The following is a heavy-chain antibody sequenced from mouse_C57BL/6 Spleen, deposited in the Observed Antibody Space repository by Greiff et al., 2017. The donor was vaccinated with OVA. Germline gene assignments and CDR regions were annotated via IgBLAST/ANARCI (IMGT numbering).Heavy chain of an antibody. J-gene: IGHJ2*01. V-gene: IGHV5-4*01. CDR1: GFTFSSYA. D-gene: IGHD2-5*01. CDR3: ARDWRSNYYFDY. CDR2: ISDGGSYT. Sequence: EVKLLESGGGLVKPGGSLKLSCAASGFTFSSYAMSWVRQTPEKGLEWVATISDGGSYTYYPDNVKGRFTISRDNANNNRYLQMSHLKSEDTAMYYCARDWRSNYYFDYWGQGTTLTVSS.